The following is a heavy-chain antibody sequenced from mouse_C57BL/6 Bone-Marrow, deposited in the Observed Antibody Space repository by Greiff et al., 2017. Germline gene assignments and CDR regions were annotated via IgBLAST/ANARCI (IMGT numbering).Heavy chain of an antibody. CDR3: ARDVIYYDCNSPYYYAMDY. CDR2: INPSSGYT. V-gene: IGHV1-4*01. CDR1: GYTFTSYT. Sequence: QVQLQQSGAELARPGASVKMSCKASGYTFTSYTMHWVKQRPGQGLEWIGYINPSSGYTKYNQKFKDKAPLTAAQSSSTAYMQLSRLTSEDSAVXYCARDVIYYDCNSPYYYAMDYWGQGTSVTVSS. D-gene: IGHD1-1*01. J-gene: IGHJ4*01.